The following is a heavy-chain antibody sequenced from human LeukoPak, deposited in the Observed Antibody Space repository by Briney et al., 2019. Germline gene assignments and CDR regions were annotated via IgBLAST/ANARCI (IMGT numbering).Heavy chain of an antibody. D-gene: IGHD6-19*01. Sequence: GGSLRLSCAASGFTFSSYGMHWVRQAPGKGLEWVAVISYDGSNKYYADSVKGRFTISRDNSKNTLYLQMNSLRAEDTAVYYCARDQESSGWYAEYYFDYWGQGTLVTVSS. CDR1: GFTFSSYG. CDR2: ISYDGSNK. V-gene: IGHV3-30*03. CDR3: ARDQESSGWYAEYYFDY. J-gene: IGHJ4*02.